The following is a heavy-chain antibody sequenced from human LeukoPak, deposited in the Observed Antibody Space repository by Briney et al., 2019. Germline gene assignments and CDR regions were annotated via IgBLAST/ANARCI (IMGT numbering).Heavy chain of an antibody. J-gene: IGHJ4*02. CDR2: ISWNSGSI. D-gene: IGHD4-11*01. Sequence: GGSLRLSXAASGFTFDDYAMHWVRQAPGKGLEWVSGISWNSGSIGYADSVKGRFTISRDNAKNSLYLQMNSLRAEDMALYYCAKAATVSEVDYFDYWGQGTLVTVSS. CDR1: GFTFDDYA. CDR3: AKAATVSEVDYFDY. V-gene: IGHV3-9*03.